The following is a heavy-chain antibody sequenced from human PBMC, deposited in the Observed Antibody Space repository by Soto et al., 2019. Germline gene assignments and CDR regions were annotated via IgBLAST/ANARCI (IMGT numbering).Heavy chain of an antibody. CDR2: ISGSGGST. CDR1: GFTFSSYA. J-gene: IGHJ6*02. D-gene: IGHD5-12*01. Sequence: GGSLRLSCAASGFTFSSYAMSWVRQAPGKGLEWVSAISGSGGSTYYADSVKGRFTISRDNSKNTLYLQMNSLRAEDTAVYYCARDGEGGYNYDYYYGMDVWGQGTTVTVSS. CDR3: ARDGEGGYNYDYYYGMDV. V-gene: IGHV3-23*01.